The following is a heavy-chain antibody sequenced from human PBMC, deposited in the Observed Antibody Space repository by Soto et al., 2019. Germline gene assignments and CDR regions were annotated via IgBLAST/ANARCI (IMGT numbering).Heavy chain of an antibody. Sequence: QVQLVESGGGVVQPGRSLRLSCAASGFTFSSYAMHWVRQAPGKGLEWVAVISYDGSNKYYADSVKGRFTTSRDNSNNTLYLQMNSLRAEDTAVYYCARDQERRIAARLGFDAFDIWGQGTMVTVSS. CDR1: GFTFSSYA. J-gene: IGHJ3*02. CDR2: ISYDGSNK. CDR3: ARDQERRIAARLGFDAFDI. V-gene: IGHV3-30-3*01. D-gene: IGHD6-6*01.